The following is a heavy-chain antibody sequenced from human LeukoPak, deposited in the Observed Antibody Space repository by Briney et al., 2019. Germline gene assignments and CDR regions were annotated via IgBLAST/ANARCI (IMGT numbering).Heavy chain of an antibody. CDR3: ARVFDFWSGSPGGDYGMDV. CDR2: ISYDGSNK. D-gene: IGHD3-3*01. V-gene: IGHV3-30*03. Sequence: GALRLSCAASGFTFSSYGMHWVRQAPGKGLEWVAVISYDGSNKYYADSVKGRFTISRDNSKNTLYLQMNSLRAEDTAVYYCARVFDFWSGSPGGDYGMDVWGQGTTVTVSS. J-gene: IGHJ6*02. CDR1: GFTFSSYG.